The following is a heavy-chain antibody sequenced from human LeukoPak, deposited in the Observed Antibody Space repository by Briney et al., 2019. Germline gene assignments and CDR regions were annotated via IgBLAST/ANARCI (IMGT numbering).Heavy chain of an antibody. CDR2: LYSDGTT. CDR1: GFSVSSNF. V-gene: IGHV3-53*01. J-gene: IGHJ5*02. CDR3: ARVRSTSSRWLDP. D-gene: IGHD2/OR15-2a*01. Sequence: GGSLRLSCAASGFSVSSNFMIWVRRAPGKGLEWVSVLYSDGTTYYADSVKGRFTISRGNSKETLYLQMNSLTAEDSAVYYCARVRSTSSRWLDPWGQGTLVTVSS.